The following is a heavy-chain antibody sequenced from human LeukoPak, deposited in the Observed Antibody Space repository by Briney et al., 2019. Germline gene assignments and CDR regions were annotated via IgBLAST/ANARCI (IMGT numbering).Heavy chain of an antibody. V-gene: IGHV3-48*04. CDR2: ISSSGSTI. J-gene: IGHJ5*02. Sequence: GGSLRLSCAASGFTFSSYSMNWVRQAPGKGLEWVSYISSSGSTIFYADSMKGRFTTSRDNAKNSLYLQMKSLRAEDTAVYYCARLGYCSGGSCYSLDRWGQGTLVTVSS. D-gene: IGHD2-15*01. CDR1: GFTFSSYS. CDR3: ARLGYCSGGSCYSLDR.